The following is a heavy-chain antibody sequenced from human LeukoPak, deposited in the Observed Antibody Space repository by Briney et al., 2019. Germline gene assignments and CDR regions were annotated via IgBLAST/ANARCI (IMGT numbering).Heavy chain of an antibody. J-gene: IGHJ4*02. CDR1: GDSISSYY. D-gene: IGHD3-22*01. CDR2: IYTIGSTN. V-gene: IGHV4-4*07. Sequence: SETLSLTCTVSGDSISSYYWSWIRQPAGKGLEWIGRIYTIGSTNNYNPSLKSRVTMSIDTSKNQFSLRLSSVTAADTAVYYCARDDGYYDSSGYYYVGYFDYWGQGTLVTVSS. CDR3: ARDDGYYDSSGYYYVGYFDY.